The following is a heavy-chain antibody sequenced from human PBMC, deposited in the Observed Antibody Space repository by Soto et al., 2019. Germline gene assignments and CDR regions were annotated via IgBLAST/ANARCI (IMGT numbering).Heavy chain of an antibody. J-gene: IGHJ1*01. CDR2: IYSGGST. CDR1: GFTVSNNY. CDR3: ARGLGSSWCECFQH. V-gene: IGHV3-66*01. Sequence: EVQLVESGGGLVQLGGSLRLSCAASGFTVSNNYMAWVRQAPGKGVEWVSVIYSGGSTYYADSVKGRFTISRDSSKNTLYLQMNSLRAEDTAVYYCARGLGSSWCECFQHWGQGTLVSVSS. D-gene: IGHD6-13*01.